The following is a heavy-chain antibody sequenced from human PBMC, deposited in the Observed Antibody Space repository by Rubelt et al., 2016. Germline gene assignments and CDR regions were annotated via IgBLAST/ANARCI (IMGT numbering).Heavy chain of an antibody. J-gene: IGHJ4*02. CDR3: ARWYYYGSGTCD. CDR1: GGSFSGYY. V-gene: IGHV4-34*01. CDR2: INHSGST. D-gene: IGHD3-10*01. Sequence: QVQLQQWGAGLLKPSETLSLTCAVYGGSFSGYYWSWIRQPPGKGLEWIGEINHSGSTNYNPSLKGRVTISVDTAKNQFSLKLSSVTAADTAVYYCARWYYYGSGTCDWGQGTLVTVSS.